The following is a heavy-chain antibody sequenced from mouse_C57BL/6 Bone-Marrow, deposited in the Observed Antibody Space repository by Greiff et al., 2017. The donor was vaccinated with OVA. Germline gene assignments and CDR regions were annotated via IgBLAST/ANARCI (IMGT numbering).Heavy chain of an antibody. V-gene: IGHV1-5*01. J-gene: IGHJ3*01. CDR1: GFTFTSYW. CDR2: IYHGNSDT. CDR3: TRSDYPAY. D-gene: IGHD1-1*02. Sequence: VQLQQSGTVLARPGASVKMSCKTSGFTFTSYWMHWVKQRPGQGLEWIGAIYHGNSDTSYNQKFKGKAKLTAVTSASTAYMERSSLTNEDSAVYYCTRSDYPAYWGQGTLVTVSA.